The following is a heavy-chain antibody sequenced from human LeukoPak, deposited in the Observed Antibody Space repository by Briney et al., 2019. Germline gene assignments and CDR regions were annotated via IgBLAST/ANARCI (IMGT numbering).Heavy chain of an antibody. CDR2: TYYRSKWYN. J-gene: IGHJ4*02. V-gene: IGHV6-1*01. CDR1: GDSLSSNSAA. CDR3: ARSGLGADHYFDY. Sequence: SQTLSLTCAISGDSLSSNSAAWHWIRQSPSRGLEWLGRTYYRSKWYNDYAVSVKSRITINPDTSKNQFSLQLNSVTPEDTAVYYCARSGLGADHYFDYWGQGTLVTVSS. D-gene: IGHD3-16*01.